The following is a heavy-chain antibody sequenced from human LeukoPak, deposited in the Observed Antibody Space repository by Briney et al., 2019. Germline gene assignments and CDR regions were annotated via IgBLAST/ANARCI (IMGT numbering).Heavy chain of an antibody. J-gene: IGHJ6*02. CDR1: GFTFSSYA. CDR3: VKDRGGSPFYGMDV. Sequence: PGGSLRLSCAGSGFTFSSYAMSWVRQAPGKGLEWVSTISGSGGAGTYYADSVKGRFTVSRDNSRNTLYLPMNSLRAEDTAVYYCVKDRGGSPFYGMDVWGQGTTVNVSS. V-gene: IGHV3-23*01. D-gene: IGHD1-26*01. CDR2: ISGSGGAGT.